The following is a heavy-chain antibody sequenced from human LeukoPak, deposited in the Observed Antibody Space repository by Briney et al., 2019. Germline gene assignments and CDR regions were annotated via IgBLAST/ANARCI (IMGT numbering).Heavy chain of an antibody. J-gene: IGHJ4*02. Sequence: SETLSLTCTVSGGSISSYYWSWIRQPAGKGLEWIGRIYTSGSTNYNPSLKSRVTMSVDTSKNQFSLKLSSVTAADTAVYYCARDLVLLWFGEPTGIDYWGQGTLVTVSP. CDR2: IYTSGST. D-gene: IGHD3-10*01. V-gene: IGHV4-4*07. CDR3: ARDLVLLWFGEPTGIDY. CDR1: GGSISSYY.